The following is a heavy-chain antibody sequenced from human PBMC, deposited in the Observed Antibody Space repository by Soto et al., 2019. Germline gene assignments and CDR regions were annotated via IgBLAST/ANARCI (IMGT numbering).Heavy chain of an antibody. J-gene: IGHJ5*02. V-gene: IGHV4-4*07. Sequence: SVPLSLTSLFSGGSIGVYDWSWIRQPAGKELEWIGRIYSDGTTNYNPSLKGRGTMSVDTSKKQISLKLTSVTAADTAMYYCARDRGYRSGSFGSWGQGVLVTVSS. CDR1: GGSIGVYD. CDR3: ARDRGYRSGSFGS. D-gene: IGHD5-18*01. CDR2: IYSDGTT.